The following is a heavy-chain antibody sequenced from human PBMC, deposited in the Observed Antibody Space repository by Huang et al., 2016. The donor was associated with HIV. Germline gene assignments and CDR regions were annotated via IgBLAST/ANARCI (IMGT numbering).Heavy chain of an antibody. CDR3: ARHREGPVAYYSGWGSHLNYMDV. CDR2: IYYNEST. D-gene: IGHD3-10*01. Sequence: QLLLQESGPGLVKPSGALALTCAVSGGSIRSSDYHWGWIRQPPGKGLDGSGCIYYNESTQYSPSLKSRVTIAVDTSKNLFFLNLTSMTAADTAVYYCARHREGPVAYYSGWGSHLNYMDVWGRGRTVVVSS. CDR1: GGSIRSSDYH. J-gene: IGHJ6*03. V-gene: IGHV4-39*01.